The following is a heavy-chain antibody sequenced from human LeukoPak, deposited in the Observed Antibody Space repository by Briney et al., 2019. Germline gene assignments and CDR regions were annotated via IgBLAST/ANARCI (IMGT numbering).Heavy chain of an antibody. J-gene: IGHJ4*02. CDR1: GFTFSSYW. V-gene: IGHV3-74*01. CDR2: INGDGSST. Sequence: GGSLRLSCAASGFTFSSYWMNWVRQAPGKGLVWVSRINGDGSSTNYADSVKGRFTISRDNAKNTLYLQLNSLRAEDTAIYYCARSQGPYDYWGQGTLVTVSS. CDR3: ARSQGPYDY.